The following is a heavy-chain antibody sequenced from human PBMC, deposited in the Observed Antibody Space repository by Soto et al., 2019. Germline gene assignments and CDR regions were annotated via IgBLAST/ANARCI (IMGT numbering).Heavy chain of an antibody. CDR3: AKDLDIITMGPLGMDV. J-gene: IGHJ6*02. Sequence: QVQLVESGGGVVQPGRSLRLSCAASGFTFSSYGMHWVRQAPGKGLVWVAVISYDGSNKYYADSVKGRFTISRDNSKNTLYLQMNSVSAEVTAVYYCAKDLDIITMGPLGMDVWGQGTKVTVSS. V-gene: IGHV3-30*18. CDR2: ISYDGSNK. CDR1: GFTFSSYG. D-gene: IGHD3-10*01.